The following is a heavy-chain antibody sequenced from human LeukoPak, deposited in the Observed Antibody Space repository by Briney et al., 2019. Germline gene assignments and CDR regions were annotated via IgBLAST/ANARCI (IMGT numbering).Heavy chain of an antibody. J-gene: IGHJ5*02. D-gene: IGHD6-6*01. Sequence: PGGSLRLSCAASGFTFSSYAMHWVRQAPGKGLEWVAVISYDGSNKYYADSVKGRFTISRDNSKNTLYLQMNCLRAEDTAVYYCARDSSSIVFGWFDPWGQGTLVTVSS. V-gene: IGHV3-30-3*01. CDR3: ARDSSSIVFGWFDP. CDR1: GFTFSSYA. CDR2: ISYDGSNK.